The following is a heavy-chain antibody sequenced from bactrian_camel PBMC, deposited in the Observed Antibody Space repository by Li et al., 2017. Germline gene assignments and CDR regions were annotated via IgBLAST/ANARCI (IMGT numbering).Heavy chain of an antibody. Sequence: VQLVESGGGSVQAGGSLRLSCVASREISSRYCMAWFRQAPGKEREGVASIYRTASSTFYVDSVKGRFTISRDNTKNTLYLQMNSLRPEDTAVYYCAADRYCRGRYCSGRDGRGQGTQVTVS. D-gene: IGHD2*01. CDR1: REISSRYC. V-gene: IGHV3-3*01. J-gene: IGHJ4*01. CDR3: AADRYCRGRYCSGRDG. CDR2: IYRTASST.